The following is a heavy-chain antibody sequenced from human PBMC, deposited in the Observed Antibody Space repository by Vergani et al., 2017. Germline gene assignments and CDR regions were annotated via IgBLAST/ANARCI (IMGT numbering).Heavy chain of an antibody. Sequence: VHLVESGGGVVQPGRSLRLSCAGSGFTLSSHAMHWVRQAPGKGLEWVSTINIGGRTSYADSVKGRLTLTRDDSKNTLHLQMNSLRPEDTAVYYCARGMTTETTDLDGFDIWGQGTMVSVSS. V-gene: IGHV3-NL1*01. CDR2: INIGGRT. J-gene: IGHJ3*02. CDR3: ARGMTTETTDLDGFDI. CDR1: GFTLSSHA. D-gene: IGHD4-17*01.